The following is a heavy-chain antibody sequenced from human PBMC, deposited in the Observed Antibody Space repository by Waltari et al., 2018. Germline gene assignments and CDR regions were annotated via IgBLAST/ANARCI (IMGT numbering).Heavy chain of an antibody. J-gene: IGHJ4*02. CDR1: GGTFSSYT. V-gene: IGHV1-69*08. CDR2: IITILGIA. D-gene: IGHD6-25*01. Sequence: QVQLVQSGAEVKKPGSSVKVSCKASGGTFSSYTISWVRQAPGQGLEWMGRIITILGIANYAQKFQGRVTITADKSTSTAYMELSSLRSEDTAVYYCARESRGDGPERDFDYWGQGTLVTVSS. CDR3: ARESRGDGPERDFDY.